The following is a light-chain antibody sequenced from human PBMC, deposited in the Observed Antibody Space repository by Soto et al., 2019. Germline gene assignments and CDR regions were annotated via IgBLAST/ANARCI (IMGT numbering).Light chain of an antibody. J-gene: IGLJ3*02. Sequence: QSVLTQPPSTSGTPGQRVTISCSGSSSNIGVNYVYWYQHLPGTAPKLLIYKNTQRPSGVPDRFSGSKSGTSASLAISGLRSEDEADYYCAAWDDSLNGWVFGGGTKPTVL. CDR3: AAWDDSLNGWV. V-gene: IGLV1-47*01. CDR1: SSNIGVNY. CDR2: KNT.